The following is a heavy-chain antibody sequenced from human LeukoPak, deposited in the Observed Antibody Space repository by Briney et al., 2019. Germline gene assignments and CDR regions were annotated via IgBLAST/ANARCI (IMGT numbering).Heavy chain of an antibody. CDR1: GYTFTRYG. CDR3: AREAYCGGDCSNWFDP. D-gene: IGHD2-21*02. J-gene: IGHJ5*02. V-gene: IGHV1-18*01. CDR2: ISAYNGNT. Sequence: GASVKVSCKASGYTFTRYGISWVRQAPGQGLEWMGWISAYNGNTNYAQKLQGRVTMTTDTSTSTAYMELRSLRSDDTAVYYCAREAYCGGDCSNWFDPWGQGTLVTVSS.